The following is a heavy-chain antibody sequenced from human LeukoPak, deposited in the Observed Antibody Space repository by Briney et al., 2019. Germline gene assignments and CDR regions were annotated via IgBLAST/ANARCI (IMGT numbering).Heavy chain of an antibody. CDR1: GFTFSGSA. D-gene: IGHD3-22*01. V-gene: IGHV3-73*01. Sequence: GGSLRLSCAASGFTFSGSAMHWVSQASGKGLDWVGRIRSKANSYATAYAASVKGRFTISRDDSKNTAYLQMNSLKTEDTAVYYCTRHSGYQPTNYWGQGTLVTVSS. J-gene: IGHJ4*02. CDR3: TRHSGYQPTNY. CDR2: IRSKANSYAT.